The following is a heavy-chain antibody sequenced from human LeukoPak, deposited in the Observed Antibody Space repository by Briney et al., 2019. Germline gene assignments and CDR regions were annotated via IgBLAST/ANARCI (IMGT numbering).Heavy chain of an antibody. CDR3: ARDGPFGELLRAS. CDR2: IYSGGST. D-gene: IGHD3-10*01. CDR1: GFTVSSNY. V-gene: IGHV3-66*01. Sequence: GGSLRLSCAASGFTVSSNYMSWVRQAPGKGLEWVSVIYSGGSTYYADSVKGRFTISRDNSKNTLYLQMNSLRAEDTAVYYCARDGPFGELLRASWGQGTLVTVSS. J-gene: IGHJ5*02.